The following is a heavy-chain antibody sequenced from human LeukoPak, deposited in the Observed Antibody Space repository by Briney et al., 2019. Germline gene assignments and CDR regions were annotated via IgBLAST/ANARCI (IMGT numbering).Heavy chain of an antibody. V-gene: IGHV1-46*01. J-gene: IGHJ1*01. CDR2: INPNGGST. Sequence: ASVKVSCKASGYTFSNYYIHWVRQAPGQGLEWLGLINPNGGSTNPAPKFRGRVTLTRDVSSSTAYMELSSLRSEDTAVYYCARAAVSGGVSTYLLHSWGQGTLVTVYS. CDR1: GYTFSNYY. CDR3: ARAAVSGGVSTYLLHS. D-gene: IGHD3-16*01.